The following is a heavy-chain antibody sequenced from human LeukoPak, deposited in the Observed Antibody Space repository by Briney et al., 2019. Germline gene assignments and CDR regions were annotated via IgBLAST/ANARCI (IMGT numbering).Heavy chain of an antibody. J-gene: IGHJ3*02. CDR1: GFTFSSYA. D-gene: IGHD1-1*01. Sequence: GSLRLSCAASGFTFSSYAMSWVRQAPGKGLEWVSAISRSGGSTDYADSVKGRFTISRDNAKNSLYLQMNSLRAEDTAVYYCARDRVQFRAFDIWGQGTMVTVSS. CDR2: ISRSGGST. CDR3: ARDRVQFRAFDI. V-gene: IGHV3-23*01.